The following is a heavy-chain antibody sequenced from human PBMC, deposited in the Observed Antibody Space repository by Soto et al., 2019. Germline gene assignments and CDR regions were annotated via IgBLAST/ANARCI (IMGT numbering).Heavy chain of an antibody. CDR2: IYDSGSP. J-gene: IGHJ4*02. Sequence: PLETLSHTCPVSGGSSSVYYWSWIRQSPGQGLEWIGYIYDSGSPYYNPSLKTRVTISADTSKNQISLKLTSATAADTAVYFCARGVGSSPPRYWGRGTLVTVSS. CDR3: ARGVGSSPPRY. CDR1: GGSSSVYY. D-gene: IGHD3-9*01. V-gene: IGHV4-59*01.